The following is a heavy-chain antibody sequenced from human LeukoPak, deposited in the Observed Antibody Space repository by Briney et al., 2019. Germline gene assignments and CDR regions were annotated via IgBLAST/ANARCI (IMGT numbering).Heavy chain of an antibody. CDR1: GGSISSGSYY. CDR3: ARDRSSSDWLGGDPLYYFDY. Sequence: SETLSLTCTVSGGSISSGSYYWSWIRQPAGKGLEWIGRIYTSGSTNYNPSLESRVTISVDTSKNQFSLKLSSVTAADTAVYYCARDRSSSDWLGGDPLYYFDYWGQGTLVTVSS. J-gene: IGHJ4*02. V-gene: IGHV4-61*02. D-gene: IGHD3-9*01. CDR2: IYTSGST.